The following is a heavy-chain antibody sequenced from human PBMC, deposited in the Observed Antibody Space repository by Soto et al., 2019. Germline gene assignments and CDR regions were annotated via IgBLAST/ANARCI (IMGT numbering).Heavy chain of an antibody. D-gene: IGHD6-6*01. CDR2: ISSSSSYI. V-gene: IGHV3-21*01. CDR1: GFTFSSYS. Sequence: PGGSLRLSCAASGFTFSSYSMNWVRQAPGKWLEWVSSISSSSSYIYYADSVKGRFTISRDNAKNSLYLQMNSLRAEDTAVYYCARMGIAARTFRDYYYGMDVWGQGTTVTVSS. J-gene: IGHJ6*02. CDR3: ARMGIAARTFRDYYYGMDV.